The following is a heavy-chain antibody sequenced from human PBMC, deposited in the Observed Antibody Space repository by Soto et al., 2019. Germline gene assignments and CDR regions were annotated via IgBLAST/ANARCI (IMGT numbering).Heavy chain of an antibody. V-gene: IGHV3-11*04. J-gene: IGHJ3*02. CDR1: GFTFSDYY. D-gene: IGHD3-10*01. CDR2: ISSSGTTI. Sequence: PGGSLRLSCAASGFTFSDYYMSWIRQAPGKGLEWVSYISSSGTTIYYADSVKGRFTISRDNAKNSLYLQMNSLRAEDTAVYYCARDLGHPDMAGASNAFDIWGQGTMVTVSS. CDR3: ARDLGHPDMAGASNAFDI.